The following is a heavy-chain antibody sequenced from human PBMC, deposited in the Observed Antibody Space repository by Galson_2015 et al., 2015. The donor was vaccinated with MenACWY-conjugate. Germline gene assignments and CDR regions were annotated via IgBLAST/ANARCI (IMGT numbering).Heavy chain of an antibody. CDR2: ISGSGSST. CDR1: GFTFSDYA. D-gene: IGHD5-12*01. J-gene: IGHJ4*02. Sequence: SLRLSCAASGFTFSDYAMNWVRQAPGKGLDWVSRISGSGSSTFYAESVRGRFTISRDNSKNTVYLQMNSLRAEDTAVYHCAERSGYGMKNDFDYWGQGALVTVSS. CDR3: AERSGYGMKNDFDY. V-gene: IGHV3-23*01.